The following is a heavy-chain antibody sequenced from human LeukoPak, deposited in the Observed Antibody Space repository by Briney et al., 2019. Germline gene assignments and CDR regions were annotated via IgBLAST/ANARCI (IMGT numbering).Heavy chain of an antibody. CDR1: GFTVSSNN. J-gene: IGHJ4*02. CDR2: IYYNADT. V-gene: IGHV3-53*01. D-gene: IGHD3-16*01. Sequence: PGGSLRLSCAASGFTVSSNNLAWVRQAPGKGLQWVSTIYYNADTKYEASVRGRFTISRDNSTSTLHLQLNGLRAEDTAVYYCGTFGGTVAPGFWGQGTLVTVSS. CDR3: GTFGGTVAPGF.